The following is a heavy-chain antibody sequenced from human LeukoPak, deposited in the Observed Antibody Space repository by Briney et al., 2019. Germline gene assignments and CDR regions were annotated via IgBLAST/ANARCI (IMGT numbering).Heavy chain of an antibody. CDR3: VRAPPSGGLNDNPGN. CDR2: ISGSGGST. CDR1: GFTFSSYA. Sequence: PGGSLRLSCAASGFTFSSYAMSWVRQAPGKGLEWVSAISGSGGSTYYADSVEGRFTISRDNSKNTLYLEMNSLRVEDTAVYFCVRAPPSGGLNDNPGNWGQGTLVTVSS. J-gene: IGHJ4*02. V-gene: IGHV3-23*01. D-gene: IGHD2-15*01.